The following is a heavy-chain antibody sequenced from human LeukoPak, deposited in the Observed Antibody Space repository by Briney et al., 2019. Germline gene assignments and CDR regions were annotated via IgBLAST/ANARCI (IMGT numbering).Heavy chain of an antibody. CDR1: GGSFSGYY. J-gene: IGHJ6*03. V-gene: IGHV4-34*01. D-gene: IGHD1-1*01. Sequence: SETLSLTCAVYGGSFSGYYWSWIRQPPGKGLEWIGEINHSGSTNYNPSLKGRVTISVDTSKNQFSLKLSSVTAADTAVYYCARGSRYGELEPRYYMDVWGKGTTVTVSS. CDR2: INHSGST. CDR3: ARGSRYGELEPRYYMDV.